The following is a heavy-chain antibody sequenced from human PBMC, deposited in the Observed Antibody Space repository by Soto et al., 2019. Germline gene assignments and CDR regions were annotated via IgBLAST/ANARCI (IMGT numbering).Heavy chain of an antibody. J-gene: IGHJ6*02. Sequence: EVQLVESGGGLVQPGGSLRLSCEASGFTLSSYSMNWARQAPGQGLEWVSYISSSSSTIYYEDSVKVRFTISRDNAKNSLYLQMNSLRDEETAVYYCARDNPRSSGWDVWGQGTTVTVSS. CDR2: ISSSSSTI. CDR1: GFTLSSYS. V-gene: IGHV3-48*02. CDR3: ARDNPRSSGWDV.